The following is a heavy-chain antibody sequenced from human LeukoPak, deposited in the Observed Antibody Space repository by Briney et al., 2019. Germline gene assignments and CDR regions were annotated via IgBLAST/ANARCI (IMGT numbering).Heavy chain of an antibody. CDR3: ARVPSSWPYYYGMDV. CDR1: GGSFSGCY. J-gene: IGHJ6*02. D-gene: IGHD6-13*01. V-gene: IGHV4-34*01. CDR2: INHSGST. Sequence: PSETLSLTCAVYGGSFSGCYWSWIRQPPGKGLEWIGEINHSGSTNYNPSLKSRVTISVDTSKNQFSLKLSSVTAADTAVYYCARVPSSWPYYYGMDVWGQGTTVTVSS.